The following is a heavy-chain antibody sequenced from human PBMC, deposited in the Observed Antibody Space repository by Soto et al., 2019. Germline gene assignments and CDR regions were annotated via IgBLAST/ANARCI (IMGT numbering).Heavy chain of an antibody. CDR1: GFTVNIYY. CDR2: IYSGGST. J-gene: IGHJ6*02. CDR3: ARGPPHTRPQNYYCGMDV. V-gene: IGHV3-53*02. D-gene: IGHD1-26*01. Sequence: EVQLLETGGGLIQPGGSLSLSCAVSGFTVNIYYMSWVRQAPGKGLEWVSVIYSGGSTYYADSVKGRFIISRDNTKNMLYRQMNSLRVDDPAVYYGARGPPHTRPQNYYCGMDVWGQGTTVIVSS.